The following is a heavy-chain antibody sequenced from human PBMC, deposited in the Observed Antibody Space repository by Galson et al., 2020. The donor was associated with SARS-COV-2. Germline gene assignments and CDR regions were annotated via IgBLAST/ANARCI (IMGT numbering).Heavy chain of an antibody. CDR1: GASISSGDYF. CDR2: IYHSGST. J-gene: IGHJ5*02. D-gene: IGHD3-10*01. V-gene: IGHV4-30-2*01. CDR3: ARGGGVRGVIGWFDP. Sequence: SETLSLTCGVSGASISSGDYFWSWIRQPPGKGLEWIGYIYHSGSTYYNPSLKSRVTISVDRSKNQFSLKLSSVTAADTAVYYCARGGGVRGVIGWFDPWGQGTLVTVSS.